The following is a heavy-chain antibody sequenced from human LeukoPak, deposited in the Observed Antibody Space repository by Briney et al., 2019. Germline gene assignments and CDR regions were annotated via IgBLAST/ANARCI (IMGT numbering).Heavy chain of an antibody. CDR3: AKSRDYGDYYYYMDV. J-gene: IGHJ6*03. D-gene: IGHD4-17*01. V-gene: IGHV3-23*01. CDR1: GFTFSSYA. Sequence: GGSLRLSCAASGFTFSSYAMSWVRQAPGKGLEWVSAISGSGGSTYYADSVKGRFTTSRDNSKNTLYLQMNSLRAEDTAVYYCAKSRDYGDYYYYMDVWGKGTTVTISS. CDR2: ISGSGGST.